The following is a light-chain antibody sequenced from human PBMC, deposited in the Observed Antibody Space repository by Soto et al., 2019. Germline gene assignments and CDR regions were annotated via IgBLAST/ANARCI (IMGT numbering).Light chain of an antibody. Sequence: VLTPPPSWSASPGQKVTISCSGSSSNIGNNFVSWYQQLPGTAPKLLIYDNNKRPSGIPDRFSGSKSGTSATLGITGLQTGDEADYYCGTWDNSLSAFVFGAGTKVTVL. CDR2: DNN. CDR1: SSNIGNNF. CDR3: GTWDNSLSAFV. V-gene: IGLV1-51*01. J-gene: IGLJ1*01.